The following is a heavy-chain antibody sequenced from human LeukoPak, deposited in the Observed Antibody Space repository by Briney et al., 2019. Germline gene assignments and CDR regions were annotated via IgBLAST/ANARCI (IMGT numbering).Heavy chain of an antibody. J-gene: IGHJ4*02. CDR2: IYYSGST. D-gene: IGHD3-3*01. CDR3: ARLDFWSGYYMSYFDY. CDR1: GGSISSSSYY. V-gene: IGHV4-39*01. Sequence: SETLSLTCTVSGGSISSSSYYWGWIRQPPGKGLEWIGSIYYSGSTYYNPSLKRRVTISVDTSKNQFSLKLSSVTAADTAVYYCARLDFWSGYYMSYFDYWGQGTLVTVSS.